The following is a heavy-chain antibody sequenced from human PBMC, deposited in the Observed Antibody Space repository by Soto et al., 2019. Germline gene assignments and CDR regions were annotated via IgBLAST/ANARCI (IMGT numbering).Heavy chain of an antibody. CDR2: INDGGGNT. V-gene: IGHV3-23*01. CDR1: GFTFKKFP. J-gene: IGHJ4*02. D-gene: IGHD7-27*01. CDR3: IKGGWGSPFDY. Sequence: EVQLLESGGGLAQPGGSLRLSCAASGFTFKKFPMTWVRQAPGKGLEWVSTINDGGGNTYYADSVKGRLTISRDNSQNTLCLQMNSLRVEDTAIYFCIKGGWGSPFDYWGQGTLVTVSS.